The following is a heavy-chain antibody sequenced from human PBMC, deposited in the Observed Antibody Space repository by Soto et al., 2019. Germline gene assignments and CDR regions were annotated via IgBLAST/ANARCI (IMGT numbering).Heavy chain of an antibody. Sequence: ASVKVSCKASGYTFTGYYMHWVRQAPGQGLEWMGRINPNSGGTNYAQKFQGRVTMTRDTSISTAYMELSRLRSDDTAVYYCARAPRYCSSTRCYFSGPWGQRTLVTVSS. J-gene: IGHJ5*02. V-gene: IGHV1-2*06. CDR2: INPNSGGT. D-gene: IGHD2-2*01. CDR3: ARAPRYCSSTRCYFSGP. CDR1: GYTFTGYY.